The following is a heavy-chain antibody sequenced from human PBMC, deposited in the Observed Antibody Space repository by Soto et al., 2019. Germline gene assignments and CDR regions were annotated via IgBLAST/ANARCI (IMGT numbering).Heavy chain of an antibody. V-gene: IGHV4-30-2*01. Sequence: QLRLQESGSGLLKPSQTLSLTCAVSGGSVSSGDFSWCWIRQPPGKGLEWVGYIYHSGTTYYHPSLKRRLTISLDRSNNQFSLRLACVTAADSAVYFCARSRSWDGLDFWGQGALVTVS. CDR2: IYHSGTT. J-gene: IGHJ3*01. D-gene: IGHD3-10*01. CDR1: GGSVSSGDFS. CDR3: ARSRSWDGLDF.